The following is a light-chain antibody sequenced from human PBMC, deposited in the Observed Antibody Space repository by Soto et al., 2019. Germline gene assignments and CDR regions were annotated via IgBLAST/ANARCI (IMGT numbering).Light chain of an antibody. Sequence: ELVLTQSXVALSLSSGERATLSCXASQSVXSTXLTWYQQKPGQAPRLLIYGVSSRATGIPDRFSGSGSGTDFTLTISRVEPEXFAVYXXXXXGDSSWTFGQGSRVEIK. V-gene: IGKV3-20*01. CDR1: QSVXSTX. CDR2: GVS. J-gene: IGKJ1*01. CDR3: XXXGDSSWT.